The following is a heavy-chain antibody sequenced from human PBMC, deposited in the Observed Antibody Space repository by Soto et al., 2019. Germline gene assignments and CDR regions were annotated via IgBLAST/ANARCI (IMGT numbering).Heavy chain of an antibody. Sequence: PGGSLRLSCAASGFSFSSYAMSWVRQAPGKGLEWVSSISDGGGSTNYADSVKGRFTISRDNSKNTLYLQMNSLRAEDTAVYYCARESRIVGMATIGVYFDYWGQGTLVTVSS. V-gene: IGHV3-23*01. CDR2: ISDGGGST. J-gene: IGHJ4*02. D-gene: IGHD2-15*01. CDR3: ARESRIVGMATIGVYFDY. CDR1: GFSFSSYA.